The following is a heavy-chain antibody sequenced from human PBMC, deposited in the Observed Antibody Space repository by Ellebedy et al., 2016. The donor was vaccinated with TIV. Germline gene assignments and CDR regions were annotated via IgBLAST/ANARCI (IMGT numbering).Heavy chain of an antibody. V-gene: IGHV3-21*01. CDR3: AIVGATRGFDY. D-gene: IGHD1-26*01. J-gene: IGHJ4*02. CDR1: GFTFSSYS. CDR2: ISSSSSYI. Sequence: GESLKISXAASGFTFSSYSMNWVRQAPGKGLEWVSSISSSSSYIYYADSVKGRFTISRDNAKNSLHLQMNSLRAEDTAVYYCAIVGATRGFDYWGQGTLVTVSS.